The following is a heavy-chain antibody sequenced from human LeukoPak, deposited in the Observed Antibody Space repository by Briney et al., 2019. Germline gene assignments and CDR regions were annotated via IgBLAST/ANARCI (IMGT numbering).Heavy chain of an antibody. CDR1: GYTFTDYT. CDR2: INSAYSNT. CDR3: ARDSYMAADDTWFDP. D-gene: IGHD6-13*01. J-gene: IGHJ5*02. Sequence: GASVKVSCKASGYTFTDYTIHWVRQAPGQRLEWMGWINSAYSNTKYSQKFQGRVTITSDTSASTAYMEVRSLTSEDTAIYYCARDSYMAADDTWFDPWGQGTLVTVSS. V-gene: IGHV1-3*01.